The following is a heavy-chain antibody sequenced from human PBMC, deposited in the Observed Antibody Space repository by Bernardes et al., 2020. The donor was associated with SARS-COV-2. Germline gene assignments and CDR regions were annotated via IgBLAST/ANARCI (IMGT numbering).Heavy chain of an antibody. J-gene: IGHJ2*01. CDR1: GGSIGSYY. Sequence: SEALPLTCTVSGGSIGSYYWAWLRQPPGKGLEWIGYIYDSGRTNYNPSLKSRVTISGDRSQNQFSLNLSSVTPADTAVYYCARDLSHLVRRGFDLWGRGTLVTVSS. CDR3: ARDLSHLVRRGFDL. V-gene: IGHV4-59*01. D-gene: IGHD3-10*01. CDR2: IYDSGRT.